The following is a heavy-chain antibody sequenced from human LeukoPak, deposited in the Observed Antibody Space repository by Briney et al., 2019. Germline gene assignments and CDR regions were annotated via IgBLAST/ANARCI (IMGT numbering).Heavy chain of an antibody. J-gene: IGHJ4*02. V-gene: IGHV4-38-2*02. CDR3: ARVHDYVWGSYRNY. D-gene: IGHD3-16*02. CDR2: IYHSGST. CDR1: GYSISSGYY. Sequence: PSETLSLTCTVSGYSISSGYYWGWIRQPPGKGLEWIGSIYHSGSTYYNPSLKSRVTISVDTSKNQFSLKLSSVTAVDTAVYYCARVHDYVWGSYRNYWGQGTLVTVSS.